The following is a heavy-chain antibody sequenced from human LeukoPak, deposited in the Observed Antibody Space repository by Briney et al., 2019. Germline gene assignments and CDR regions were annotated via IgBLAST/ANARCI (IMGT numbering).Heavy chain of an antibody. CDR3: TRAAIQGKGGYFDY. CDR1: GGSISSYY. Sequence: SETLSLTCTVSGGSISSYYWSWIRQPPGKGLEWIGYIYYSGSTNYNPALKSRVTISVDTNKNQFSLTLSSVTAADTAVYYCTRAAIQGKGGYFDYWGQGTLVTVSS. V-gene: IGHV4-59*01. J-gene: IGHJ4*02. CDR2: IYYSGST. D-gene: IGHD5-18*01.